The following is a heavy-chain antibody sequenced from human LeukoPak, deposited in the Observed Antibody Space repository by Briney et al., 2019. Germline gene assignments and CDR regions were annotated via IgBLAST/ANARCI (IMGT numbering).Heavy chain of an antibody. CDR1: GGTISSYY. CDR3: ARVEAGIAEDYRYYYYMDV. CDR2: IYTSGST. Sequence: SETLSLTCTVSGGTISSYYWSWIRQPAGKGLEWVGRIYTSGSTNYNPSLKSRVTMSVDTSKNQFSLKLSSVTAADTAVYYCARVEAGIAEDYRYYYYMDVWGKGTTVTVSS. J-gene: IGHJ6*03. V-gene: IGHV4-4*07. D-gene: IGHD6-13*01.